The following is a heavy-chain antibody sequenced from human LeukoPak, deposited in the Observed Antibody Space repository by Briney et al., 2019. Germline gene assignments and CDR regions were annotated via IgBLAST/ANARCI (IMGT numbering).Heavy chain of an antibody. V-gene: IGHV3-23*01. CDR1: GFTFSSYG. D-gene: IGHD3-16*01. J-gene: IGHJ3*02. Sequence: GGTLRLSCAASGFTFSSYGMSWVRQAPGKGLEWVSAISGSGGSTYYADSVKGRFTISRDNSKNTLYLQMNSLRAEDTAVYYCAKLGAPFDVLDAFDIWGQGTMVTVSS. CDR2: ISGSGGST. CDR3: AKLGAPFDVLDAFDI.